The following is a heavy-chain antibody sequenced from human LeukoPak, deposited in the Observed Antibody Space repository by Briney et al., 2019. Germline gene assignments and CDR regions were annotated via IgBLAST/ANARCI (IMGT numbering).Heavy chain of an antibody. Sequence: ASVKVSCKASGGTFSSYAISWVRQAPGQGLEWMGGIIPIFGTANYAQKFQGRVTITADESTSTAYMELSSLRSEDTAVYYCARSIGVITMIVVVEYYFDYWGQGTLVTVSS. J-gene: IGHJ4*02. V-gene: IGHV1-69*13. CDR3: ARSIGVITMIVVVEYYFDY. CDR2: IIPIFGTA. CDR1: GGTFSSYA. D-gene: IGHD3-22*01.